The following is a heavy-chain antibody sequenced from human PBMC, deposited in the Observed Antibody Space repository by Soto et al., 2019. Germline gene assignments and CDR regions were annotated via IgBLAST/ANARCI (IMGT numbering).Heavy chain of an antibody. CDR3: ARVWGGAFDI. CDR1: GGSISSYY. D-gene: IGHD3-10*01. CDR2: IYYSGST. Sequence: PSETLSLTCTVSGGSISSYYWSWIRQPPGKGLEWIGYIYYSGSTNYNPSLKSRVTISVDTSKIQFSLKLSSVTAADTAVYYCARVWGGAFDIWGQGTMVTVSS. J-gene: IGHJ3*02. V-gene: IGHV4-59*01.